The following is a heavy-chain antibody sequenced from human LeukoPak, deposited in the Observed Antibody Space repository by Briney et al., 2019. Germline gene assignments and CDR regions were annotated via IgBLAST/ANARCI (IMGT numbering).Heavy chain of an antibody. D-gene: IGHD6-13*01. CDR1: GFTFSSYA. CDR2: ISYDGSNK. J-gene: IGHJ4*02. CDR3: ARAGPDSSSWYLGYFDY. Sequence: GGSLRLSCAASGFTFSSYAMHWVRQAPGKGLEWVAVISYDGSNKYYADSVKGRFTISRDNSKNTLYLQMNSLRAEDTAVYYCARAGPDSSSWYLGYFDYWGQGTLVTVSS. V-gene: IGHV3-30*04.